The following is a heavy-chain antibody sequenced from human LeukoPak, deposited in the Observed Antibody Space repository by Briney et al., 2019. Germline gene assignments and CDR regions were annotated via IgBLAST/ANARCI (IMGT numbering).Heavy chain of an antibody. Sequence: PSETLSLTCTVSGGSISSGGYYWSWIRQPPGKGLEWIGYIYHSGSTYYNPSLKSRVTISVDRSKNQFSLKLSSVTAADTAVYYCARDEDCSSTSCPRAPAPRGVGYYMDVWGKGTTVTVSS. CDR2: IYHSGST. J-gene: IGHJ6*03. D-gene: IGHD2-2*01. CDR3: ARDEDCSSTSCPRAPAPRGVGYYMDV. CDR1: GGSISSGGYY. V-gene: IGHV4-30-2*01.